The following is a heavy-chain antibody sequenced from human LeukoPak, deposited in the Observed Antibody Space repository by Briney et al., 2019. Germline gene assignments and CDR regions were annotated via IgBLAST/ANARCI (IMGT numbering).Heavy chain of an antibody. D-gene: IGHD1-26*01. CDR1: GFTFSSYS. CDR3: AKTPVKIVGARAYFDY. J-gene: IGHJ4*02. V-gene: IGHV3-23*01. CDR2: ISGSGGST. Sequence: PGGSLRLSCAASGFTFSSYSMNWVRQAPGKGLEWVSAISGSGGSTYYADSVKGRFTISRDNSKNTLYLQMNSLRAEDTAVYYCAKTPVKIVGARAYFDYWGQGTLVTVSS.